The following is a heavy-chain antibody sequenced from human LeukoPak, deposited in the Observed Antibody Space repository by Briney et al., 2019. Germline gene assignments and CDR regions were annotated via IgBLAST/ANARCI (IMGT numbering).Heavy chain of an antibody. D-gene: IGHD6-6*01. V-gene: IGHV4-30-2*01. CDR1: GGSFSGYS. CDR3: ARVHREYSSSVWSPP. CDR2: IYHSGST. Sequence: SETLSLTCAVYGGSFSGYSWSWIRQPPGKGLEWIGYIYHSGSTYYNPSLKSRVTVSVDRSKNQFSLKLSSVTAADTAVYYCARVHREYSSSVWSPPWGKEPLVTVPS. J-gene: IGHJ5*02.